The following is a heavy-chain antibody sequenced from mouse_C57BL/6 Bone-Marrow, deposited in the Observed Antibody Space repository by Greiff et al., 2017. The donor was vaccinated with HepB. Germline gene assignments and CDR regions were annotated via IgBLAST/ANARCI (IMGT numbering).Heavy chain of an antibody. Sequence: EVMLVESGGDLVKPGGSLKLSCAASGFTFSSYGMSWVRQTPDKRLEWVATISSGGSYTYYPDSVKGRFTISRDNAKNTLYLQMSSLKSEDTAMYYCASEGITTVVATDYWGQGTTLTVSS. CDR1: GFTFSSYG. CDR2: ISSGGSYT. D-gene: IGHD1-1*01. CDR3: ASEGITTVVATDY. J-gene: IGHJ2*01. V-gene: IGHV5-6*01.